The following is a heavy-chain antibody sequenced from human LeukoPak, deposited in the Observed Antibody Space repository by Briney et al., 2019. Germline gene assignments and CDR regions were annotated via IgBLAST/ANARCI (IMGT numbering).Heavy chain of an antibody. CDR2: ISYDGSNK. CDR3: ARGLGGL. Sequence: GGSLRLSCAASGFTFSSYAMHWVRQAPGKGLEWVALISYDGSNKYYADSVKGRFTISRDNYKNTLYLQMNSLRVEDTAVYYCARGLGGLWGQGTLVTVSS. CDR1: GFTFSSYA. V-gene: IGHV3-30-3*01. J-gene: IGHJ1*01. D-gene: IGHD3-16*01.